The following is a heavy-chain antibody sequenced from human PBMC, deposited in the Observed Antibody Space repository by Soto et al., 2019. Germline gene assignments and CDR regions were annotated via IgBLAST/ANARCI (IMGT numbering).Heavy chain of an antibody. CDR3: GRVKSGLRYFDWLGGHFDY. V-gene: IGHV3-66*01. CDR1: GFTVSSNY. Sequence: GGSLRLSCAASGFTVSSNYMSWVRQAPGKGLEWVSVIYSGGSTYYADSVKGRFTISRDNSKNTLYLQMNSLRAEDTAVYYCGRVKSGLRYFDWLGGHFDYWGQGTLVTVSS. J-gene: IGHJ4*02. D-gene: IGHD3-9*01. CDR2: IYSGGST.